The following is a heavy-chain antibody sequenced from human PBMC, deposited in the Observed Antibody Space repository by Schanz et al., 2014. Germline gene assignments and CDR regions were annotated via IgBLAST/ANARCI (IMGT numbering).Heavy chain of an antibody. D-gene: IGHD2-15*01. CDR3: AREHQRMGRYYRDH. V-gene: IGHV3-23*04. Sequence: EVQLVESGGGLAQPGGSLRLSCAASGFKFTDYAMTWVRQAPGKGLEWVATISGSSENTYYADSVKGRVTISRDNSKKTMELQMNSLRAEDTAAYFCAREHQRMGRYYRDHWGKGTTVTVS. CDR1: GFKFTDYA. CDR2: ISGSSENT. J-gene: IGHJ6*03.